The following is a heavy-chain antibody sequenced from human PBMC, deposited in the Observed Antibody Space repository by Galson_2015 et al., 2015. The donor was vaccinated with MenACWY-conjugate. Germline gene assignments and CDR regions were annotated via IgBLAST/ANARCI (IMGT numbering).Heavy chain of an antibody. CDR2: ISARGTYT. J-gene: IGHJ1*01. CDR3: GKDKVAVTGMVIEH. CDR1: GFTFNNYA. V-gene: IGHV3-23*01. Sequence: SLRLSCAASGFTFNNYAMNWLRQAPGQGLEWISVISARGTYTAYADSVKGRFAISRDTSTDTVFLQMTSLGVEDTAVYFCGKDKVAVTGMVIEHRGQDARASASS. D-gene: IGHD5-18*01.